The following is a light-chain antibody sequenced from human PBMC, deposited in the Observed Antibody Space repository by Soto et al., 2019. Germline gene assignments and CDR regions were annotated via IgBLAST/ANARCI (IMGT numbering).Light chain of an antibody. CDR2: GAS. J-gene: IGKJ1*01. V-gene: IGKV3-15*01. CDR1: ESVSTN. Sequence: EIEMTQSPSTLSLNQRERVTLSCRASESVSTNLAWYQQTAGHAPRLLIYGASTRATGIPSRFSGSGSGTEFTLTIIGLQSDDFAVYYCHQYFPLRRFGQGTNV. CDR3: HQYFPLRR.